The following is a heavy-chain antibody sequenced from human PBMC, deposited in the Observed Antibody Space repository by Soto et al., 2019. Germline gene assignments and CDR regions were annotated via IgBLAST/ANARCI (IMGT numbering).Heavy chain of an antibody. Sequence: PGGYLRLSCSTSGFIFGDYFMSWFRQAPGKGLEWVSFIRSKAYGGTTEYAASVKGRFTISRDDSKSIAYLQMNSLKTEDTAVYYCTRDPSIGYCAGGTCYRFDSWGQGTQVTVSS. CDR3: TRDPSIGYCAGGTCYRFDS. V-gene: IGHV3-49*03. J-gene: IGHJ4*02. D-gene: IGHD2-15*01. CDR1: GFIFGDYF. CDR2: IRSKAYGGTT.